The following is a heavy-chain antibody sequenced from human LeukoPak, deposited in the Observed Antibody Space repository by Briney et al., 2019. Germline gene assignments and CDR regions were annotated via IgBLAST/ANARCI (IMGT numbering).Heavy chain of an antibody. CDR1: GGSFSGYY. D-gene: IGHD4-23*01. J-gene: IGHJ4*02. CDR3: ARGLGYGGNFYDY. V-gene: IGHV4-34*01. CDR2: INHSGST. Sequence: SETLSFTCAVYGGSFSGYYWSWIRQPPGKGLDWIGEINHSGSTNYNPSLKSRVTISVDTSKNQFSLKLSSVTAADTAVYYCARGLGYGGNFYDYWGQGTLVTVSS.